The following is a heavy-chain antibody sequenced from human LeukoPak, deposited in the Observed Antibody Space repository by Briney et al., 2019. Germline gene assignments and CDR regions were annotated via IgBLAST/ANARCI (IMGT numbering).Heavy chain of an antibody. CDR1: GFTFSSYA. CDR2: ISYDGSNK. D-gene: IGHD6-13*01. CDR3: ARSAAGTVYYYYMDV. V-gene: IGHV3-30*01. Sequence: GGSLRLSCAASGFTFSSYAMHWVRQAPGKGLEWVAVISYDGSNKYYADSVKGRFTISRDNSKNTLYLQMNSLRAEDTAVYYCARSAAGTVYYYYMDVWGKGTMVTVSS. J-gene: IGHJ6*03.